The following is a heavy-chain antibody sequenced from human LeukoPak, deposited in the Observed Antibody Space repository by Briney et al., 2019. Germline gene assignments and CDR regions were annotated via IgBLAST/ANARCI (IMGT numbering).Heavy chain of an antibody. Sequence: NPSETLSLTCTVSGGSISSSSYYWGWIRQPPGKGLEWIGSIYYSGSTYYNPSLKSRVTISVDTSKNQFSLKLSSVTAADTAVYYCARGPGKPYYGSGSYSKAFDYWGQGTLVTVSS. CDR3: ARGPGKPYYGSGSYSKAFDY. J-gene: IGHJ4*02. V-gene: IGHV4-39*01. CDR1: GGSISSSSYY. D-gene: IGHD3-10*01. CDR2: IYYSGST.